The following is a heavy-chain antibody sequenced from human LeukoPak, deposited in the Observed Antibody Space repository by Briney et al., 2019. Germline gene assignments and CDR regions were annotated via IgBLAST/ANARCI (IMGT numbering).Heavy chain of an antibody. CDR3: ARHGVAVARRLDF. CDR1: GGSITSYY. CDR2: IYYSGST. V-gene: IGHV4-59*08. Sequence: SESLSLTCSVSGGSITSYYWSWIRQPPGMGLGWIGYIYYSGSTNYNPSLKSRVTISVDTSKNQFSLKLSSVTAADTAVYYCARHGVAVARRLDFWGQGTLVTVSS. J-gene: IGHJ4*02. D-gene: IGHD6-19*01.